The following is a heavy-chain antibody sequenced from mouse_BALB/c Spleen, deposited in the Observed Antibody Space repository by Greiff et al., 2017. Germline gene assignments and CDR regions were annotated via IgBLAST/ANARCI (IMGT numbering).Heavy chain of an antibody. Sequence: VKLQESGAELAKPGASVKMSCKASGYTFTSYWMHWVKQRPGQGLEWIGYINPSTGYTEYNQKFKDKATLTADKSSSTAYMQLSSLTSEDSAVYYCAKWLRPYYFDYWGQGTTLTVSS. V-gene: IGHV1-7*01. CDR2: INPSTGYT. CDR1: GYTFTSYW. CDR3: AKWLRPYYFDY. D-gene: IGHD2-2*01. J-gene: IGHJ2*01.